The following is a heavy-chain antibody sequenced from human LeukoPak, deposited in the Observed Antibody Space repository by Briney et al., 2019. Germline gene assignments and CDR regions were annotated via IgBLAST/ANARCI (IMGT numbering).Heavy chain of an antibody. Sequence: SETLSLTCTVSGGSISNYYWSRIRQPPGKGLEWIGYIYYSGSTNYNPSLKSRVTISVDTSKNQFSLKLSSVTAADTAVYYCARLYCSGGSCPIDYWGQGTLVTVSS. D-gene: IGHD2-15*01. CDR3: ARLYCSGGSCPIDY. V-gene: IGHV4-59*08. CDR1: GGSISNYY. CDR2: IYYSGST. J-gene: IGHJ4*02.